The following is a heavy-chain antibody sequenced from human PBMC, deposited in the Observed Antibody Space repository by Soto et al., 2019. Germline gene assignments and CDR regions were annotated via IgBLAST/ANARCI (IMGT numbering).Heavy chain of an antibody. CDR1: GFAFSSYT. Sequence: PXVSLRLSCAASGFAFSSYTMSWVRQTPGKGLEWVSSISASGGSTYYGDSLKGRFTISRDNSKNTLNLHIKSLGVEDSAVYYCAKDRGGFARGWEYYDFWGQGTQVTVSS. CDR2: ISASGGST. CDR3: AKDRGGFARGWEYYDF. J-gene: IGHJ4*02. D-gene: IGHD6-19*01. V-gene: IGHV3-23*01.